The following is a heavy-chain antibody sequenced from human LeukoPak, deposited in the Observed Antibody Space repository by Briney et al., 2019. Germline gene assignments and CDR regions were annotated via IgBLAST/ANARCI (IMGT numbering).Heavy chain of an antibody. J-gene: IGHJ4*02. D-gene: IGHD2-2*01. CDR1: GGTFSSYA. CDR3: AXXCVRGSSTSYYPPFYFDY. Sequence: GASVKVSCTASGGTFSSYAISWVRQAPGQGLGWMGGIIPIFGTANYAQKFQGRVTITADESTSTAYMELSSLRSEDTAVYYCAXXCVRGSSTSYYPPFYFDYWGQGTLVTVSS. V-gene: IGHV1-69*13. CDR2: IIPIFGTA.